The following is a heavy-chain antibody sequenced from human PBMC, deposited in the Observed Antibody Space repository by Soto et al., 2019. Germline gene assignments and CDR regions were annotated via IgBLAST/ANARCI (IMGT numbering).Heavy chain of an antibody. CDR2: INAGNGNT. J-gene: IGHJ5*02. D-gene: IGHD2-15*01. CDR1: GYTFTSYA. V-gene: IGHV1-3*01. CDR3: ARARGVVVAATPLVRDWFDP. Sequence: ASVKVSRKASGYTFTSYAMHWVRQAPGQRLEWMGWINAGNGNTKYSQKFQGRVTITRDTSASTAYMELSSLRSEDTAVYYCARARGVVVAATPLVRDWFDPWGQGTLVTVSS.